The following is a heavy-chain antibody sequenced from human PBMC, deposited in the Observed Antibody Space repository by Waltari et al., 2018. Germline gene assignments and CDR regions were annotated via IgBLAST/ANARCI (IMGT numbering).Heavy chain of an antibody. V-gene: IGHV1-3*01. CDR2: INAGNGNT. J-gene: IGHJ1*01. D-gene: IGHD6-19*01. CDR1: GYTLTNYA. CDR3: AREHGSIAVAGAEYFQH. Sequence: QVQLVQSGAEVKKPGASVTVSCKTSGYTLTNYAINWMRQATGQGLEWMGWINAGNGNTKYSQKFQGRVTITRDTSASTAYMELSSLRSEDTAVYYCAREHGSIAVAGAEYFQHWGQGTLVTVSS.